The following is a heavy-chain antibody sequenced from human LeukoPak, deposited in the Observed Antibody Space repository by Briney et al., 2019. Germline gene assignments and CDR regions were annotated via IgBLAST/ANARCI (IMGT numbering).Heavy chain of an antibody. D-gene: IGHD2-15*01. CDR2: ISAYNGNT. CDR3: ARLVVVAATDTNYYFDY. J-gene: IGHJ4*02. Sequence: GASVKVSCKASGYTFTSYGISWVRQAPGQGLEWMGWISAYNGNTNYAQKLQGRVTMTTDTSTSTAYMELRSLRSDDTAVSDCARLVVVAATDTNYYFDYWGQGTLVTVSS. V-gene: IGHV1-18*01. CDR1: GYTFTSYG.